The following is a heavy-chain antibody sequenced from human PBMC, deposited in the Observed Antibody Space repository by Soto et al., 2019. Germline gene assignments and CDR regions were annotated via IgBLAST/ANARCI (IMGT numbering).Heavy chain of an antibody. D-gene: IGHD3-22*01. J-gene: IGHJ4*02. CDR2: IYHSGST. V-gene: IGHV4-30-2*01. CDR1: GGSISSGGYS. Sequence: SETLSLTCAVSGGSISSGGYSWSWIRQPPGKGLEWIGYIYHSGSTYYNPSLKSRVTISVDRSKNQFSLKLSSVTAADTAVYYCGRGNYYDSSGYWTLFDYGGKGPLVTVSS. CDR3: GRGNYYDSSGYWTLFDY.